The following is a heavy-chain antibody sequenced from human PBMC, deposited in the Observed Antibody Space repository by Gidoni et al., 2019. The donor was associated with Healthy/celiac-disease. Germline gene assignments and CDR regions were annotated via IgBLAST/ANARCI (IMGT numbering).Heavy chain of an antibody. V-gene: IGHV3-30*18. CDR3: AKGGCSSTSCYLLDY. J-gene: IGHJ4*02. CDR1: GFTFSSYG. D-gene: IGHD2-2*01. CDR2: ISYDGSNK. Sequence: QVQLVESGGGVVQPGRSLRLSCAASGFTFSSYGMHWVRQAPGKGLELLAVISYDGSNKYYADSVKGRFTISRDNSKNTLYLQMNSLRAEDTAVYYCAKGGCSSTSCYLLDYWGQGTLVTVSS.